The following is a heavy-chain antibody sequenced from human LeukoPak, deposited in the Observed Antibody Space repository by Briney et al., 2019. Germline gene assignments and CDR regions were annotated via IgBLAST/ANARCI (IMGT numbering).Heavy chain of an antibody. CDR1: GFTFSSYA. CDR3: AKDDVRITPRTPSYYMDV. Sequence: GGSLRLSCAASGFTFSSYAMSWVRQAPGKGLEWVSAISGSGGSTYYADSVKGRFTISRDNSKNTLYLQMNSLRAEDTAVYYCAKDDVRITPRTPSYYMDVWGKGTTATISS. CDR2: ISGSGGST. D-gene: IGHD4-23*01. V-gene: IGHV3-23*01. J-gene: IGHJ6*03.